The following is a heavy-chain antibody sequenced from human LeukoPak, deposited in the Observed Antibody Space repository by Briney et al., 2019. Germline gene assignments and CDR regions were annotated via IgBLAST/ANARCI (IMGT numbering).Heavy chain of an antibody. CDR2: ITPSGGST. Sequence: GASVKVSCKASGYTFTNYYMHWVRQAPGQGLEWLGLITPSGGSTWYAQKFQGRVTMTRDTSISTAYMELSSLRSEDTAVYYCARGNPYYYYYMDVWGKGTTVTISS. V-gene: IGHV1-46*01. CDR1: GYTFTNYY. D-gene: IGHD1-14*01. J-gene: IGHJ6*03. CDR3: ARGNPYYYYYMDV.